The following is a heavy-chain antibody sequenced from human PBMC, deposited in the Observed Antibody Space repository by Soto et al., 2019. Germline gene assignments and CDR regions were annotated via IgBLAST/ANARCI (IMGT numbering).Heavy chain of an antibody. CDR1: GGSISSSYW. J-gene: IGHJ5*02. Sequence: SETLSLTCAVSGGSISSSYWWTWVRQAPGKGLQWIGEIYHSGITNYNPSLRSRVSMSVDKSNNEFSLSLTSVTAADTAVYYCAILPPRIVVVFAEKPTWSQGILVTVSS. CDR3: AILPPRIVVVFAEKPT. CDR2: IYHSGIT. D-gene: IGHD2-21*01. V-gene: IGHV4-4*02.